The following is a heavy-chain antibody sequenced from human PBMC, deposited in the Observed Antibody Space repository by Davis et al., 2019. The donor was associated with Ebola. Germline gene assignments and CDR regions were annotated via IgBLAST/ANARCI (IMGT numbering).Heavy chain of an antibody. CDR3: LRLLDHSTEY. J-gene: IGHJ4*02. Sequence: PAGSLRLSCADSGFTFRTSWMSWVRQAPGKGLEWVANIKEDGSQKFYVDSAKGRFTISRDNARNSRYLQMDSLGAEDTAVYYCLRLLDHSTEYWGQGTLVTVSS. CDR1: GFTFRTSW. V-gene: IGHV3-7*01. CDR2: IKEDGSQK.